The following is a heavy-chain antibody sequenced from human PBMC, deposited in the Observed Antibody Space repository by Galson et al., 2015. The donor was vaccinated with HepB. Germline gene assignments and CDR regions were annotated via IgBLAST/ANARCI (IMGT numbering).Heavy chain of an antibody. CDR2: IKQDGSEE. J-gene: IGHJ5*02. CDR1: GFTFSNYW. V-gene: IGHV3-7*01. Sequence: SLRLSCAASGFTFSNYWMSWVRQAPGKGLEWVANIKQDGSEEDSVDSVKGRFTISRDNAKNSLYLQMNSLRAEDTAVYYCARGRAGVVSSWGQGTLVTVSS. D-gene: IGHD3-10*01. CDR3: ARGRAGVVSS.